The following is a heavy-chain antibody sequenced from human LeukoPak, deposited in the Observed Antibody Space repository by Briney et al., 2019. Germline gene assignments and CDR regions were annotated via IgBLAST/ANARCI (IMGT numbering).Heavy chain of an antibody. J-gene: IGHJ5*02. CDR2: ISSSSSFK. CDR1: GFTFSSYS. Sequence: KPGGSLRLSCAASGFTFSSYSMNWVRQAPGKGLEWVSSISSSSSFKYYADSVKGRFTISRDNAKNSLFLQMNSLRAKDTAVYYCARETVIVGAAPWGQGTLVTVSS. V-gene: IGHV3-21*01. D-gene: IGHD1-26*01. CDR3: ARETVIVGAAP.